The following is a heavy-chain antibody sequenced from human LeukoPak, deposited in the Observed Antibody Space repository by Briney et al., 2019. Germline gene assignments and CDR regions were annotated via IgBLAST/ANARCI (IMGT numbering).Heavy chain of an antibody. D-gene: IGHD3-22*01. CDR3: ARVGLARGLDYYDSSGYNYYFDY. Sequence: SETLSLTCTVSGGSISSYYWSWIRQPPGKGLEWIGYIYTSGSTNYNPSLKSRVTISVDTSKNQFFLKLSSVTAADTAVYYCARVGLARGLDYYDSSGYNYYFDYWGQGTLVTVSS. CDR2: IYTSGST. J-gene: IGHJ4*02. CDR1: GGSISSYY. V-gene: IGHV4-4*09.